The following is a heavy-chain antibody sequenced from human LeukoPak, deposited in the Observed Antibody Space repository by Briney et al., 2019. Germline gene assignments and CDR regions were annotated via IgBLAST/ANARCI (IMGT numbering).Heavy chain of an antibody. CDR3: TTEFRYFDWLPFDY. J-gene: IGHJ4*02. CDR1: GFTFSDYY. CDR2: IKSKTDGGTT. V-gene: IGHV3-15*01. D-gene: IGHD3-9*01. Sequence: GGSLRLSCAASGFTFSDYYMSWIRQAPGKGLEWVGRIKSKTDGGTTDYAAPVKGRFTISRDDSKNTLYLQMNSLKTEDTAVYYCTTEFRYFDWLPFDYWGQGTLVTVSS.